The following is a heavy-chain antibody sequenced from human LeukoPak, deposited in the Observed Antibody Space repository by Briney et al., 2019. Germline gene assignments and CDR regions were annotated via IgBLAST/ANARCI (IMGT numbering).Heavy chain of an antibody. D-gene: IGHD1-1*01. CDR2: ISSNGGRV. CDR1: GFTFSSSA. CDR3: ARAGTTVYDAFDI. V-gene: IGHV3-64*02. J-gene: IGHJ3*02. Sequence: GGSLRLSCAASGFTFSSSAMHWVRQAPGKGLKYVSAISSNGGRVYYADSVKGRFTISRDNSKNTLYLQMGSLRAEDMAVYYCARAGTTVYDAFDIWGHGTMVTVSS.